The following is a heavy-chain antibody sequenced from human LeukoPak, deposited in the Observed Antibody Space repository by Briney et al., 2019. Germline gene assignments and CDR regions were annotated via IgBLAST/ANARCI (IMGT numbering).Heavy chain of an antibody. CDR3: ARGEYSYGPFDL. D-gene: IGHD5-18*01. V-gene: IGHV4-59*01. Sequence: SETLSLTCTVSGGSISSYYWSWIRQPPGKGLEWIGYIYYSGSTNYNPSLKSRVTISVDTSKNQFSLKLSSVTAADTAVYYCARGEYSYGPFDLWGRGTLVTVSS. CDR1: GGSISSYY. J-gene: IGHJ2*01. CDR2: IYYSGST.